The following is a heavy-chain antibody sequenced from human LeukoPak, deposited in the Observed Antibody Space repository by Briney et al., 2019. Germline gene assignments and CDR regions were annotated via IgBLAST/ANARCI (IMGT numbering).Heavy chain of an antibody. CDR3: ARDLSYYGMDV. CDR2: IYRGGST. Sequence: GGSLTLSCAASGFTVSSNYMSWVRQAPGKGLEWVSDIYRGGSTYYADSVKGRFTISRDNSKNTLYLQMNSLRAEDTAVYYCARDLSYYGMDVWGQGTTVTVSS. V-gene: IGHV3-53*01. D-gene: IGHD2/OR15-2a*01. CDR1: GFTVSSNY. J-gene: IGHJ6*02.